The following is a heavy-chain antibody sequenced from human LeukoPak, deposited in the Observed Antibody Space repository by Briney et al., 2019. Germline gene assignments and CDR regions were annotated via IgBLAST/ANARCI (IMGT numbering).Heavy chain of an antibody. J-gene: IGHJ4*02. CDR1: GFFFSDYY. V-gene: IGHV3-11*01. Sequence: GGSLRLSCAASGFFFSDYYMSWSRQAPGKGLEWLSYISSSSSTIYYADSVKGRFAISRDNAKNSLYLQMNSLRAEDTAVYYCARESYYGSGSYCDYWGQGTLVTVSS. D-gene: IGHD3-10*01. CDR3: ARESYYGSGSYCDY. CDR2: ISSSSSTI.